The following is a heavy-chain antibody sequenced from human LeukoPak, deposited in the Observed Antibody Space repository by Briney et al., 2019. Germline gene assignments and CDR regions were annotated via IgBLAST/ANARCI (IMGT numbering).Heavy chain of an antibody. Sequence: GGSLRLSCAASGFTFSNSALSWVRQAPGKGLEWVSDISGSGGSTYYADSVKGRFTISRDNSKNTLYLQMNSLRAEDTAVYCCAKRIQSAMATGYWGQGTLVTVSS. CDR1: GFTFSNSA. J-gene: IGHJ4*02. CDR2: ISGSGGST. CDR3: AKRIQSAMATGY. V-gene: IGHV3-23*01. D-gene: IGHD5-18*01.